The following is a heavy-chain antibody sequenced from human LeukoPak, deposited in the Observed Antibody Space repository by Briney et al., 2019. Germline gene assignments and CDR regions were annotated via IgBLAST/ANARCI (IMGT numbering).Heavy chain of an antibody. Sequence: ASVKVSCKVSGYTLTELSMHWVRQAPGKGLEWMGGFDPGDGGTIYAQKFQGRVTMTEDTSTDTAYMELSSLRSEDTAVYYCATPGYCTNGVCSGTAFDIWGQGTMVTVSS. J-gene: IGHJ3*02. CDR1: GYTLTELS. CDR3: ATPGYCTNGVCSGTAFDI. D-gene: IGHD2-8*01. V-gene: IGHV1-24*01. CDR2: FDPGDGGT.